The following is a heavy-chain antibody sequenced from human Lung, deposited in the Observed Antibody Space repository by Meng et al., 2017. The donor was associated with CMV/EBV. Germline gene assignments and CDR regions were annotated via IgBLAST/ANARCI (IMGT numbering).Heavy chain of an antibody. CDR3: ARAGDIVEVSDPLRQNYYYYGMDL. V-gene: IGHV3-30*04. J-gene: IGHJ6*02. CDR2: ISFDGRTK. D-gene: IGHD2-15*01. CDR1: EFTLSPYA. Sequence: GGSXRLXCTASEFTLSPYALHWVRQAPGKGLEWVALISFDGRTKYNTDSVKGRFTISRDSSKDTVYLHINSLRGEDTAVYYCARAGDIVEVSDPLRQNYYYYGMDLWGQGTXVTVSS.